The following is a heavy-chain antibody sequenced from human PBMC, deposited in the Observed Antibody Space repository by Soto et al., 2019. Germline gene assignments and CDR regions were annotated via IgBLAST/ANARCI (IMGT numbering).Heavy chain of an antibody. J-gene: IGHJ4*02. Sequence: GGSLRLSCAASGFTFSSDGMHWVRQAPGKGLEWVAVISYDGSNKYYADSVKGRFTISRDNSKNTLYLQMNSLKTEDTAVYYCTRLVGSGSSLVDYWGQGTLVTVSS. D-gene: IGHD1-26*01. V-gene: IGHV3-30*03. CDR1: GFTFSSDG. CDR2: ISYDGSNK. CDR3: TRLVGSGSSLVDY.